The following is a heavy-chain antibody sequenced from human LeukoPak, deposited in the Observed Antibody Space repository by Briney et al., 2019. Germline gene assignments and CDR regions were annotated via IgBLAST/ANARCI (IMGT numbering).Heavy chain of an antibody. V-gene: IGHV1-3*01. CDR2: ISAGNGNT. D-gene: IGHD3-16*01. CDR3: ARGGGPWYYLDY. CDR1: GYFFTTYG. J-gene: IGHJ4*02. Sequence: ASVTVSCKASGYFFTTYGISWVRQAPGQGLEWMGWISAGNGNTKYSQKFQGRVTITRDTSASTAYMELSSLRSEDTAVYYWARGGGPWYYLDYWGQGTLVTVSS.